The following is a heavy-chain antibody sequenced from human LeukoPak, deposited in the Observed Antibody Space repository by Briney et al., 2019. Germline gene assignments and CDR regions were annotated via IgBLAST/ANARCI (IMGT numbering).Heavy chain of an antibody. V-gene: IGHV3-23*01. CDR2: ISGSGGST. CDR1: GFTFSSYA. J-gene: IGHJ4*02. Sequence: GGSLRLSCAASGFTFSSYAMSWVRQAPGKGLEWVSAISGSGGSTYYADSVKGRFTISRDNSKNTLYLQMNSLRAEDTALYYCAKGVVGATSKVFFFDYWGQGTLVTVSS. D-gene: IGHD1-26*01. CDR3: AKGVVGATSKVFFFDY.